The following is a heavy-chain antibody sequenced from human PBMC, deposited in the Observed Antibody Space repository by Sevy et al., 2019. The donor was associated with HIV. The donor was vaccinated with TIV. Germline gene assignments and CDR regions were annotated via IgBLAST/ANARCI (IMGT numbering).Heavy chain of an antibody. CDR1: GFTFSSYA. CDR2: ISGSGGST. CDR3: AKDRYDGSGYYPEGAFDI. J-gene: IGHJ3*02. V-gene: IGHV3-23*01. D-gene: IGHD3-22*01. Sequence: GGSLRLSCAASGFTFSSYAMNWVRQAPGKGLEWVSTISGSGGSTYYGDSVKGRFTISRDNFKNTVYLQMSSLRAEDTALYYCAKDRYDGSGYYPEGAFDIWGQGTKVTVSS.